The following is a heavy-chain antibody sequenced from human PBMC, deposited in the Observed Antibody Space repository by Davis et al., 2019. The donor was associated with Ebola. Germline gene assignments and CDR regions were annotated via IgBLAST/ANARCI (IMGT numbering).Heavy chain of an antibody. CDR3: ARVLRYFDWLLRWFDP. J-gene: IGHJ5*02. CDR1: GGSFSGYY. CDR2: INHSGST. D-gene: IGHD3-9*01. Sequence: SETLSLTCAVYGGSFSGYYWSWIRQPPGKGLEWIGEINHSGSTNYNPSLKSRVTISVDTSKNQFSLKLSSVTAADTAVYYCARVLRYFDWLLRWFDPWGQGNLVTVSS. V-gene: IGHV4-34*01.